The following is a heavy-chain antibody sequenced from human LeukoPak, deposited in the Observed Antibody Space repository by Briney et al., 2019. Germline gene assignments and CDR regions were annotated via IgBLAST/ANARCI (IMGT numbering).Heavy chain of an antibody. CDR1: GFTFSSYW. V-gene: IGHV3-21*01. D-gene: IGHD4-17*01. Sequence: PGGSLRLSCAASGFTFSSYWMNWVRQAPGKGLEWVSSISSSSSYIYYADSVKGRFTISRDNAKNSLYLQVNSLRAEDTAVYYCARESRYMTTVTTPDYWGQGTLVTVSS. CDR2: ISSSSSYI. J-gene: IGHJ4*02. CDR3: ARESRYMTTVTTPDY.